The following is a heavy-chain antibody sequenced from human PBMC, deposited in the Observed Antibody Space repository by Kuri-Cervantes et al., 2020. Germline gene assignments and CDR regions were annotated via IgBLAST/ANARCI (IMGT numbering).Heavy chain of an antibody. D-gene: IGHD3-22*01. J-gene: IGHJ4*02. Sequence: ASVKVSCKASGYTFTSYDINWVRQATGQGLEWMGWMNPNSGNTGYAQKFQGRVTMTRNTSISTAYMELSSLRSEDTAVYYCAKDTTDSSITMIVVVIAYFDYWGQGTLVTVSS. CDR2: MNPNSGNT. CDR3: AKDTTDSSITMIVVVIAYFDY. V-gene: IGHV1-8*01. CDR1: GYTFTSYD.